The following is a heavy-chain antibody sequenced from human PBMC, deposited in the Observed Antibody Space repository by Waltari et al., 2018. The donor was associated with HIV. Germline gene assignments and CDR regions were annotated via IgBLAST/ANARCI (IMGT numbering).Heavy chain of an antibody. J-gene: IGHJ4*02. CDR1: GYPFTSYD. CDR3: ARVYYDSSGYYGAAGY. CDR2: MNPNSGNT. Sequence: QVQLVQSGAEVKKPGGSVKVSCKASGYPFTSYDINWVRQATGQGVEWMGWMNPNSGNTGYAQKFQGRVTMTRNTSISTAFMEVSSLRSEDTAVYYCARVYYDSSGYYGAAGYWGQGTLVTVSS. D-gene: IGHD3-22*01. V-gene: IGHV1-8*01.